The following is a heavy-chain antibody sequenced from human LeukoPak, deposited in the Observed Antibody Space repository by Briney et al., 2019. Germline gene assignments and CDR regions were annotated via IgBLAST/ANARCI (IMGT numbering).Heavy chain of an antibody. D-gene: IGHD7-27*01. Sequence: ASVKVSCKASGHTFTTYDINWVRQATGQGLEWMGWMNPNTGNTGYAQKFQGRVSLTRNTSISTAYMELGSLRSEDTAVYYCARGPRNWGMDYWGQGTLVTVSS. CDR1: GHTFTTYD. V-gene: IGHV1-8*01. CDR2: MNPNTGNT. J-gene: IGHJ4*02. CDR3: ARGPRNWGMDY.